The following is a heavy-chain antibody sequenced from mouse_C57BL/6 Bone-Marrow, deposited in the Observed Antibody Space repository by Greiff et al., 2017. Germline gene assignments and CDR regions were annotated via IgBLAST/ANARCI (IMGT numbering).Heavy chain of an antibody. Sequence: QVQLQQPGAELVKPGASVKMSCKASGYTFTSYWITWVKQRPGQGLEWIGDIYPGSGSTNYNEKFKSKATLTVDTSSSTAYMQLSSLTSEDSAVXYCARSRGCYFYWYFDVWGTGTTVTVSS. V-gene: IGHV1-55*01. CDR3: ARSRGCYFYWYFDV. D-gene: IGHD1-1*02. J-gene: IGHJ1*03. CDR1: GYTFTSYW. CDR2: IYPGSGST.